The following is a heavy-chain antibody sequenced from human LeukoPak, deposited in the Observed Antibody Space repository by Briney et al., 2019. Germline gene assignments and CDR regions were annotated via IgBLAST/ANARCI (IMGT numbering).Heavy chain of an antibody. D-gene: IGHD3-22*01. V-gene: IGHV3-30*03. J-gene: IGHJ4*02. CDR2: ISKDESNK. Sequence: PGGSLRLSCAASGFSFSTFGMHWVRQTPGKGLEWVSHISKDESNKYYADSVKGRFTISRDTSKNTLFLQMNSLRVEDTAVYYCARDRSFNYYDSSGYRDYWGQGTLVTVSS. CDR1: GFSFSTFG. CDR3: ARDRSFNYYDSSGYRDY.